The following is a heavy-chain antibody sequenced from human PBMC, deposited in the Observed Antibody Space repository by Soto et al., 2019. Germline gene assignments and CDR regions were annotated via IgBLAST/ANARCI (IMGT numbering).Heavy chain of an antibody. CDR1: GFTFSSYS. CDR2: ISSSSSYI. CDR3: ARDDYGDYASADYYYGMDV. D-gene: IGHD4-17*01. V-gene: IGHV3-21*01. J-gene: IGHJ6*02. Sequence: GGSLRLSCAASGFTFSSYSMNWVRQAPGKGLEWVSSISSSSSYIYYADSVKGRFTISRDNAKNSLYLQMNSLRAEDTAVYYCARDDYGDYASADYYYGMDVWGQGTTVTVSS.